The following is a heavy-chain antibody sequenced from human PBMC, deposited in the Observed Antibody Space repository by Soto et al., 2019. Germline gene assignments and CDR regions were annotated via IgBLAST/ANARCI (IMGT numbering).Heavy chain of an antibody. Sequence: GGSLRLSCAASGFTFSSYAMSWVRQAPGKGLEWVSAISGSGGSTYYADSLKGRFTISRDNSKNTLYLQMNSLRAEDTALYYCAKDLSYGSGHHFDYWGQGTLVTVSS. CDR2: ISGSGGST. J-gene: IGHJ4*02. CDR1: GFTFSSYA. D-gene: IGHD6-19*01. V-gene: IGHV3-23*01. CDR3: AKDLSYGSGHHFDY.